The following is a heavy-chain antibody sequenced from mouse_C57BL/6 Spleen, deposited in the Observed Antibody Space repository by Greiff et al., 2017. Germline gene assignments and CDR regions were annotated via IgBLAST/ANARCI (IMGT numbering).Heavy chain of an antibody. V-gene: IGHV1-22*01. J-gene: IGHJ3*01. CDR1: GYTFTDYN. CDR2: INPNNGGT. Sequence: EVQLQQSGPELVKPGASVKMSCKASGYTFTDYNMHWVKQSHGKSLEWIGYINPNNGGTSYNQKFKGKATLTVNKSSSTAYMELRSLTSEDSAVYYCARRGGSSYPFAYWGQGALVTVSA. CDR3: ARRGGSSYPFAY. D-gene: IGHD1-1*01.